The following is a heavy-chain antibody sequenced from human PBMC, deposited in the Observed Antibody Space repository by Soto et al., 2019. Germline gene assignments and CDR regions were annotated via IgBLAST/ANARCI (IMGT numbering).Heavy chain of an antibody. CDR2: LYWDDAE. V-gene: IGHV2-5*02. J-gene: IGHJ4*02. CDR3: AHRPRGSVSYAFDY. D-gene: IGHD3-10*01. CDR1: VFSLTTSEVG. Sequence: QITLKESGPTLVQPTQTLTLTCTFSVFSLTTSEVGVGSIRQPPGKALEWLALLYWDDAERYNPSLENRPIMTKDTSKNQVVPAMTNMAPVGTATYICAHRPRGSVSYAFDYWGPGTLVIVSS.